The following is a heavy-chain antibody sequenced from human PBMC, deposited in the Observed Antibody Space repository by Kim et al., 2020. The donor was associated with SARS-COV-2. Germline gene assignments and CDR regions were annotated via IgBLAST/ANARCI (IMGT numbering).Heavy chain of an antibody. CDR3: ARDGSGSYPTYCFDY. J-gene: IGHJ4*02. D-gene: IGHD3-10*01. V-gene: IGHV3-30*07. Sequence: ADSVKGRFTISRDNSKNTLYLQMNSLRAEDTAVYYCARDGSGSYPTYCFDYWGQGTLVTVSS.